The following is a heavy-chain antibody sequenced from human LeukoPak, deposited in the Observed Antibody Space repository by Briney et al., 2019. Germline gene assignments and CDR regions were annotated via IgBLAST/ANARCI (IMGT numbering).Heavy chain of an antibody. V-gene: IGHV1-69*05. CDR2: IIPMLGTA. CDR3: ARDSNIDGFDY. J-gene: IGHJ4*02. Sequence: SVKVSCKASGGAFSNYGISWVRQAPGQGLERMGGIIPMLGTANYAQRFQGRVTITTDESTSTAYMEVSSLRSEDTAVYYCARDSNIDGFDYWGQGTLVTVSS. CDR1: GGAFSNYG. D-gene: IGHD1/OR15-1a*01.